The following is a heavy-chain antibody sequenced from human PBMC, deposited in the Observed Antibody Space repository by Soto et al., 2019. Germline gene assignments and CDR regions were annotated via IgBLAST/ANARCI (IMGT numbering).Heavy chain of an antibody. CDR2: IITIFCTA. D-gene: IGHD1-26*01. J-gene: IGHJ4*02. CDR3: ARGLVGCTV. CDR1: GGTFSSNA. V-gene: IGHV1-69*01. Sequence: QVQLVQSGAEVKKPGSSVKVACKASGGTFSSNAISWVRQATGQGLEWIGEIITIFCTANYAQKFQGRVTITADESTSTAYMERISRRTEDTAVYYCARGLVGCTVWGKGTLVRVS.